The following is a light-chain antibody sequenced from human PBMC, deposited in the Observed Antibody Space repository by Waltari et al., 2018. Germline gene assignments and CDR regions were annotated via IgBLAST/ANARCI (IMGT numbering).Light chain of an antibody. J-gene: IGLJ2*01. V-gene: IGLV5-45*03. CDR1: GGLIVADRK. CDR3: MIWHSSASV. CDR2: FRSDLYK. Sequence: QAVLTQPSSLSASPGASVRLTCTLQGGLIVADRKIYGYQQKPGKPPQYLRRFRSDLYKQQASGLPSRFSGSKDASANAGILLISGLQSEDEADYYCMIWHSSASVFGGGTTLTVL.